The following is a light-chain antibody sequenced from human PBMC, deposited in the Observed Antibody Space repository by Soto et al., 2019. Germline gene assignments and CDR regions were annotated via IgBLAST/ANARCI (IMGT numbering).Light chain of an antibody. CDR2: SNN. CDR3: AAWDDSPNWV. CDR1: SSNIGSNT. V-gene: IGLV1-44*01. J-gene: IGLJ3*02. Sequence: QSVLPQPPSASGTPGQRVTISCSGSSSNIGSNTVNWYQQLPGTAPKLLIYSNNQRPSGVPDRFSGSKSGTSASLAISGLQSEDEADYYCAAWDDSPNWVFGGGTKVTVL.